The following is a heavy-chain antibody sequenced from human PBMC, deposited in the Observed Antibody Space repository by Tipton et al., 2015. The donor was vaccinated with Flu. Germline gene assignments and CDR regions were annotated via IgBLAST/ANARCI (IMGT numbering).Heavy chain of an antibody. CDR1: GYTFTSYG. J-gene: IGHJ4*02. CDR3: AREGRLAYCGGDCLPPDY. V-gene: IGHV1-18*01. D-gene: IGHD2-21*01. Sequence: QVQLVQSGAEVKKPGASVKVSCKASGYTFTSYGISWVRQAPGQGLEWMGWISAYNGNTNYAQKLQGRVTMTTDTSTSTAYMELRSLRSDDTAVYYCAREGRLAYCGGDCLPPDYWGQGTLVTVSS. CDR2: ISAYNGNT.